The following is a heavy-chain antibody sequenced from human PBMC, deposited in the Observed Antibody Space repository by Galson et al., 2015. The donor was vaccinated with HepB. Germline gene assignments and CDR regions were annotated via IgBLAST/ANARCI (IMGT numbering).Heavy chain of an antibody. CDR2: ISDSGDST. V-gene: IGHV3-23*01. D-gene: IGHD6-19*01. CDR3: AKDAAPGSGSRYFDD. Sequence: SLRLSCAASGFTFSNYDITWVRQAPGQGLEWVSAISDSGDSTYYADSVRGRFTISRDNSKNTLYLQMNGLTADDTAVYFCAKDAAPGSGSRYFDDWGQGTLVTVSS. CDR1: GFTFSNYD. J-gene: IGHJ4*02.